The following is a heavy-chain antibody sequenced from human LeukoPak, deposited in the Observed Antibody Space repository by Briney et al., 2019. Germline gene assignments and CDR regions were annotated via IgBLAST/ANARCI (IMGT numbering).Heavy chain of an antibody. CDR1: GFTFSSYW. CDR3: ARETHGPYSSSGY. CDR2: IKQDGSEK. J-gene: IGHJ4*02. V-gene: IGHV3-7*01. Sequence: GGSLRLSCAASGFTFSSYWMSWVRQAPGKGLEWVANIKQDGSEKYYVDSVKGRFTISRDNAKNSLYLQMNSLRAEDTAVYYCARETHGPYSSSGYWGQGTLVTVSS. D-gene: IGHD6-6*01.